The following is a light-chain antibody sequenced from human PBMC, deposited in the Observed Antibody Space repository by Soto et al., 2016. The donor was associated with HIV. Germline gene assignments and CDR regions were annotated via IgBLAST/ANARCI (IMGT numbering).Light chain of an antibody. J-gene: IGKJ1*01. V-gene: IGKV1-5*03. CDR2: KAS. CDR1: QSITDR. Sequence: DIQMTQSPSTLSASVGDRVTLTCRASQSITDRLAWYQQKPGKAPKILISKASSLQSGVPSRFSGSGSGTEFTLIISSLQPEDVATYYCQHYSSAPWTFGQGTKVTNQT. CDR3: QHYSSAPWT.